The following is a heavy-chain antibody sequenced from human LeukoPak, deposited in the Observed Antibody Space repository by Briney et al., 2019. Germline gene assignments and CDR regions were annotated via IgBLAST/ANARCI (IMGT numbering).Heavy chain of an antibody. CDR3: ARQDYDYVWGSYRF. V-gene: IGHV4-39*01. CDR2: IYYSGST. J-gene: IGHJ4*02. Sequence: SETLSLTCTVSGGSISSSSYYWGWIHQPPGKGLEWIGSIYYSGSTYYNPSLKSRVTISVDTSKNQFSLKLSSVTAADTAVYYCARQDYDYVWGSYRFWGQGTLVTVSS. D-gene: IGHD3-16*02. CDR1: GGSISSSSYY.